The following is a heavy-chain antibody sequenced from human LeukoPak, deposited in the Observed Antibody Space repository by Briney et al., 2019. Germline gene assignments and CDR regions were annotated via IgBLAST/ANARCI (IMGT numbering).Heavy chain of an antibody. CDR2: ISGSGGST. Sequence: TGGSLRLSCAASGFTFSSYTTSWVRQAPGKGLDWVSVISGSGGSTYYADSVKGRFTISRDNSKKTLYLQMNSLRAEDTAIYYCAKYSSGYYYVSSEDYFDYWGQGTLVTVSS. J-gene: IGHJ4*02. CDR3: AKYSSGYYYVSSEDYFDY. V-gene: IGHV3-23*01. D-gene: IGHD3-22*01. CDR1: GFTFSSYT.